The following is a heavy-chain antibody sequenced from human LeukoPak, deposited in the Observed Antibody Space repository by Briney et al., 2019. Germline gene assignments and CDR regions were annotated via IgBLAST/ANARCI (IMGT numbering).Heavy chain of an antibody. CDR1: GGSISSSNW. D-gene: IGHD7-27*01. V-gene: IGHV4-4*02. CDR2: IYHSGST. CDR3: ASLLNGGVAHWFDP. Sequence: SSGTLSLTCAVSGGSISSSNWWSWVRQTPGKGLEWLGDIYHSGSTIYNPSLKSRVTISVDTSKNQFCLKLNSVTAADTAVYYCASLLNGGVAHWFDPWGQGTLVTVSS. J-gene: IGHJ5*02.